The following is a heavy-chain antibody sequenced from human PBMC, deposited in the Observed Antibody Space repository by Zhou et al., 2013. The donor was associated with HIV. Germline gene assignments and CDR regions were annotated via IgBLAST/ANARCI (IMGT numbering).Heavy chain of an antibody. CDR1: GYSFTSYG. J-gene: IGHJ1*01. CDR3: ARDYYDSSGYYYRSVQW. Sequence: QVQLVQSGAEVKKPGASVKVSCKASGYSFTSYGISWVRQAPGQGLEWMGWISAYNGNTNYAQNLQGRVTITTDTSTSTAYMEVRSLRSDDTAVYYCARDYYDSSGYYYRSVQWWGQGTLVTVSS. CDR2: ISAYNGNT. V-gene: IGHV1-18*01. D-gene: IGHD3-22*01.